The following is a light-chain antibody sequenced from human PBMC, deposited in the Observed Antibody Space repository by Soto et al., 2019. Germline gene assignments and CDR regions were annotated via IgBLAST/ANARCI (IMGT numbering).Light chain of an antibody. V-gene: IGKV1-39*01. CDR2: AAS. CDR1: QSISSY. J-gene: IGKJ3*01. CDR3: QQSYSTPFT. Sequence: DIQMTQSPSSLSASVGDRVTITCRASQSISSYLNWYRQKPGKAPKLLIYAASSLQSGVPSRFSGSGSGTDFTLTISSLQPADFATYYCQQSYSTPFTFGPGTKVDIK.